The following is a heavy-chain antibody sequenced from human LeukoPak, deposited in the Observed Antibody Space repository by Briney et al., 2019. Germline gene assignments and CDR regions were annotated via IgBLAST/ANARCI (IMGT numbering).Heavy chain of an antibody. J-gene: IGHJ3*02. CDR1: GYNFTSYW. CDR2: IYPGDSDT. D-gene: IGHD5-18*01. Sequence: GESLKISCKGSGYNFTSYWIGWVRQMPGKGLEWMGIIYPGDSDTRYSPSFQGQVTISADKSIRTAYLQWSSLKASDTAMYYCPRRYRTDAFDIWGQGTMVTVSS. V-gene: IGHV5-51*01. CDR3: PRRYRTDAFDI.